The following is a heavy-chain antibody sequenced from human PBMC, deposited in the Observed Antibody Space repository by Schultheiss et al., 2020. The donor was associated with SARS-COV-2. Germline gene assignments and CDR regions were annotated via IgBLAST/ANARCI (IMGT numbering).Heavy chain of an antibody. J-gene: IGHJ6*02. CDR2: ISYDGTKK. D-gene: IGHD3-10*01. CDR3: ARSGLWFGELSHYYYYGMDV. Sequence: GGSLRLSCVVSGFTFNNYGMHWVRQAPGKGLEWVAVISYDGTKKYYADSVKGRFTISRDNSKNTLYLQMNSLRAEDTAVYYCARSGLWFGELSHYYYYGMDVWGQGTTVTVSS. V-gene: IGHV3-30*03. CDR1: GFTFNNYG.